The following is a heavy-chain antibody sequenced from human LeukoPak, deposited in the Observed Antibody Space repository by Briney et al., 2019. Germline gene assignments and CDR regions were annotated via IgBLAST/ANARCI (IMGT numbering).Heavy chain of an antibody. D-gene: IGHD2-8*01. V-gene: IGHV3-23*01. Sequence: QAGGSLRLSCVASGVTLSNYAMSWARQAPGKGLEWVSGISSSGSGGNTYYADSVKGRFTISRDNSKNTLYLQMNSLRAEDTAVYYCAKEYCSNSVCHSLDYWGQGTLVTVSS. CDR2: ISSSGSGGNT. CDR1: GVTLSNYA. CDR3: AKEYCSNSVCHSLDY. J-gene: IGHJ4*02.